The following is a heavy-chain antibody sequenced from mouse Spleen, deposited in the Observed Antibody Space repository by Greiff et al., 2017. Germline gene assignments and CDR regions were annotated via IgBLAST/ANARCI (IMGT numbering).Heavy chain of an antibody. CDR2: IDPSDSYT. CDR3: ARFYSGNFSWFAY. D-gene: IGHD2-1*01. CDR1: GYTFTSYG. J-gene: IGHJ3*01. Sequence: QVQLQQPGAELVRPGTSVKLSCKASGYTFTSYGMHWVKQRPGQGLEWIGVIDPSDSYTNYNQKFKGKATLTVDTSTNTAYMQLSSLTSEDSAVYYCARFYSGNFSWFAYWGQGTLVTVSA. V-gene: IGHV1-59*01.